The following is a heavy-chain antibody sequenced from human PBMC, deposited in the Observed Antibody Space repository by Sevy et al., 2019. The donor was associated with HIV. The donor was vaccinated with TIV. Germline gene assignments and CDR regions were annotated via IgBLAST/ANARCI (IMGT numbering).Heavy chain of an antibody. J-gene: IGHJ3*02. CDR1: GFTFNIYG. CDR2: IWKDGHNK. V-gene: IGHV3-33*04. D-gene: IGHD3-16*01. CDR3: VREKGPFTAFDI. Sequence: GGSLRLSCAASGFTFNIYGMHWVRQAPGKGLEWVAVIWKDGHNKFYADSVRSRSTFSRDNSRSTLSLQMDSLRVEDTAVYYCVREKGPFTAFDIWGRGTMVTVSS.